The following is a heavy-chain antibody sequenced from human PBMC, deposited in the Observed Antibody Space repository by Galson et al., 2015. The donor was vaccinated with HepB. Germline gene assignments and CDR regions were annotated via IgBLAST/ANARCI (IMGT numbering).Heavy chain of an antibody. D-gene: IGHD3-10*01. V-gene: IGHV4-59*01. Sequence: LSLTCTVSGGSISSYYWSWIRQPPGKGLEWIGYIYYSGSTNYNPSLKSRVTISVDTSKNQFSLKLSSVTAADTAVYYCARDRGGGAFDIWGQGTMVTVSS. CDR2: IYYSGST. CDR1: GGSISSYY. J-gene: IGHJ3*02. CDR3: ARDRGGGAFDI.